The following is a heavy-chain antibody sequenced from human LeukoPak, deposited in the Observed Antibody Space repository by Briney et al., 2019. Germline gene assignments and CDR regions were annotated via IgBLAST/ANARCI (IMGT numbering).Heavy chain of an antibody. D-gene: IGHD3-22*01. V-gene: IGHV3-23*01. CDR2: ISGSGGST. CDR1: GFTFSSYG. Sequence: PGGSLRLSCAASGFTFSSYGMSWVRQAPGKGLEWVSAISGSGGSTYYADSVKGRFTISRDNSKNTLYLQMNSLRAEDTAVYYCAKLQRIVVVPHDWGQGTLVTVSS. J-gene: IGHJ4*02. CDR3: AKLQRIVVVPHD.